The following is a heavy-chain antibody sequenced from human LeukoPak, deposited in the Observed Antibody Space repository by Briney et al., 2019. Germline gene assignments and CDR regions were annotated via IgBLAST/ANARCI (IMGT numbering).Heavy chain of an antibody. J-gene: IGHJ4*02. Sequence: GGSLTLSCAASGFGFSDAWMSWVRQAPGEGLEWVGRIKAKTYGGTTDYAAPVKGRFTISRDDSKNTLYLQLNSLKTEDTAVYYCTTDDKMTPFDYWGQGTLVTVSS. V-gene: IGHV3-15*01. CDR2: IKAKTYGGTT. CDR1: GFGFSDAW. CDR3: TTDDKMTPFDY. D-gene: IGHD3-22*01.